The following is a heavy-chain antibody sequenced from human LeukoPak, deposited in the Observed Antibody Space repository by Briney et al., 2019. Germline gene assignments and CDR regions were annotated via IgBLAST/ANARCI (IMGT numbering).Heavy chain of an antibody. J-gene: IGHJ4*02. V-gene: IGHV1-46*01. CDR1: GYTFTSYY. CDR3: DRSPPDQLLFSY. CDR2: INPSGGST. D-gene: IGHD2-2*01. Sequence: ASVKVSCKASGYTFTSYYKHWVRQAPGQGLEWMGIINPSGGSTSYAQKFQGRVTMTRDTSTSTVYMELSSLRSEDTAVYYCDRSPPDQLLFSYWGQGTLVTVSS.